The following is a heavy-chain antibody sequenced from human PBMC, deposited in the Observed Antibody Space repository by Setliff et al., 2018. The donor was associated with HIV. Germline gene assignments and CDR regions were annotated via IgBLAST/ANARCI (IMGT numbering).Heavy chain of an antibody. Sequence: ASVKVSCKVFGYTLAALSIHWVRQAPGKGLEWMGGFDPEDGERINAEKFQGRVTMTTDTSTDTAYMALSSLTSEDTAVYYCATDPGRRITFGGVIVNPDYWGQGTLVTVSS. CDR2: FDPEDGER. CDR1: GYTLAALS. CDR3: ATDPGRRITFGGVIVNPDY. D-gene: IGHD3-16*02. V-gene: IGHV1-24*01. J-gene: IGHJ4*02.